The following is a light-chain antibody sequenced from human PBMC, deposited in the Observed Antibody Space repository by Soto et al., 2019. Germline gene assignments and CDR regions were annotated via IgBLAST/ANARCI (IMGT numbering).Light chain of an antibody. Sequence: QAVVTQEPSFSVSPGGTVTLTCGLTSGSVSTRHYPSWYQQTPGQPPRTLNYMTNTRFSGVPDRFSGSILGNKAALTITGAQVDDESDYYCVLYMGSGISAFGGGTKVTVL. J-gene: IGLJ3*02. CDR2: MTN. CDR1: SGSVSTRHY. CDR3: VLYMGSGISA. V-gene: IGLV8-61*01.